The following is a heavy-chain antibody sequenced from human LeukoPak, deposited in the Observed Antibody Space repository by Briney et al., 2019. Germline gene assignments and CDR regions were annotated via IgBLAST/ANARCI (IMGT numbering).Heavy chain of an antibody. Sequence: PGGSLRLSCAASGFTFDDYAMHWVRQAPGKGLEWVSGISWNSGSIGYADSVKGRFTISRDNAKNSLYLQMNSLRAEDTALYYCAKDGVGCSSTSCYTDYYYYMDVWGKGTTVTVSS. CDR2: ISWNSGSI. CDR3: AKDGVGCSSTSCYTDYYYYMDV. CDR1: GFTFDDYA. D-gene: IGHD2-2*02. J-gene: IGHJ6*03. V-gene: IGHV3-9*01.